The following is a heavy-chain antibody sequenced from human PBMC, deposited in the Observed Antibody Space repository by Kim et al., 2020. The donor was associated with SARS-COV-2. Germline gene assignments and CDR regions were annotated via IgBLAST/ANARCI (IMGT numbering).Heavy chain of an antibody. CDR3: ARAKRRLLWFGD. J-gene: IGHJ4*02. Sequence: ADSVKGRFTITRANAKNSLYLQMNSLRAEGTAVYYCARAKRRLLWFGDWRQGTLDTVSS. D-gene: IGHD3-10*01. V-gene: IGHV3-21*01.